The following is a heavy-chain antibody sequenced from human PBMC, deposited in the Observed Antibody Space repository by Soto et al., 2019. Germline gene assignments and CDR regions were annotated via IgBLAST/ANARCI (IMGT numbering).Heavy chain of an antibody. D-gene: IGHD6-13*01. J-gene: IGHJ5*02. CDR3: ARLSGSGQSWFDP. V-gene: IGHV4-31*03. CDR1: GCSISSNDFY. Sequence: QVQLQESGPGLVKPSQTLSLTCIVSGCSISSNDFYWSWIRQHPGKGLEWIGYIYYSGNTYYNQSLKSRVTILVDTSKNQFSLKVSSVTAADTAVYYCARLSGSGQSWFDPWGQGTLVTVSS. CDR2: IYYSGNT.